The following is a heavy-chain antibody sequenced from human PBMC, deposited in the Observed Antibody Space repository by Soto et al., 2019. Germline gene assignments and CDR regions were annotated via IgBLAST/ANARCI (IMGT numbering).Heavy chain of an antibody. V-gene: IGHV4-39*07. Sequence: PSETLSLTCTVSGGSINTRRYYWGWIRQPPGKGLEWIATIYSTGSTYYNPSLKSRVTISVDRSKNQFSLKLSSVTAADTAVYYCARGQVVAAQHWGQGTLVTVSS. CDR1: GGSINTRRYY. J-gene: IGHJ4*02. CDR2: IYSTGST. CDR3: ARGQVVAAQH. D-gene: IGHD2-15*01.